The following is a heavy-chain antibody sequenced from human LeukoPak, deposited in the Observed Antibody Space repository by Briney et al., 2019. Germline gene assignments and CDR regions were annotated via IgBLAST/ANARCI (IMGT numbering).Heavy chain of an antibody. CDR1: GGSIRSGSYY. Sequence: SETLSLTCTVSGGSIRSGSYYWSWIRQPAGKGLEWIGRIYTSGTTNYNPSLRSRVTISLDTSKNQFSLKLSSVTAADTAVYYCAREHGSGSFYFDYWGQGTLVTVSS. D-gene: IGHD3-10*01. CDR2: IYTSGTT. CDR3: AREHGSGSFYFDY. V-gene: IGHV4-61*02. J-gene: IGHJ4*02.